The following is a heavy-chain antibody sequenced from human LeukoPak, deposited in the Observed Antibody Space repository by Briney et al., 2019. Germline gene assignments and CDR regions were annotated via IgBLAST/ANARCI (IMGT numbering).Heavy chain of an antibody. Sequence: ASVKVSCKASGYTFTGYYMHWVRQAPGQGLEWMGGINPNSGDTNYAQNFQGRVTMTRDTSISTAYMELSRLRSDDTAVYYCARDRTDWNYAAGIDYWGQGTLVTVSS. J-gene: IGHJ4*02. CDR3: ARDRTDWNYAAGIDY. CDR2: INPNSGDT. V-gene: IGHV1-2*02. D-gene: IGHD1-7*01. CDR1: GYTFTGYY.